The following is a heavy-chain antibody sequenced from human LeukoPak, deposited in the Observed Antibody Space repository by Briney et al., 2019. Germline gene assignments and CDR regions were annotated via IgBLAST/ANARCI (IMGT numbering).Heavy chain of an antibody. Sequence: ASVKVSCKASGGTFSSYAISWVRQAPGQGLEWMGRISAYNGNTNYAQKLQGRVTMTTDTSTSTAYMELRSLRSDDTAVYYCARWAQDRRSFGPWGQGTLVTVSS. CDR2: ISAYNGNT. D-gene: IGHD2-15*01. CDR1: GGTFSSYA. CDR3: ARWAQDRRSFGP. J-gene: IGHJ5*02. V-gene: IGHV1-18*01.